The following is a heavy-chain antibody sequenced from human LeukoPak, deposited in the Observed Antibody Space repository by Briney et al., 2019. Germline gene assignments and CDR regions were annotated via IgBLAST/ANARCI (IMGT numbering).Heavy chain of an antibody. CDR2: IYYSGST. Sequence: SETLSLTCAVSGASISGSGYYWGWIRQPPGKGLEWIGNIYYSGSTYYNASLQSRVTISIDMSKNEFSPRLNSVTAADTAMYCAKSGGYGLIDYWGQGTLVTVSS. V-gene: IGHV4-39*01. D-gene: IGHD1-26*01. CDR1: GASISGSGYY. CDR3: KSGGYGLIDY. J-gene: IGHJ4*02.